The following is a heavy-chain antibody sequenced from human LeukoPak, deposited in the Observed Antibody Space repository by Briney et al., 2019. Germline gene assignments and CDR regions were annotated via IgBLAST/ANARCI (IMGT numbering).Heavy chain of an antibody. CDR2: IIPIFGTA. D-gene: IGHD3-22*01. Sequence: GASVKVSCKASGGTFSSYAISWVRQAPGQGLEWMGGIIPIFGTANYAQKFQGRVTITADESTSTAYMELSSRRSEDTAVYYCARSIVGGYYYDSSGYYPSFDYWGQGTLVTVSS. CDR1: GGTFSSYA. J-gene: IGHJ4*02. CDR3: ARSIVGGYYYDSSGYYPSFDY. V-gene: IGHV1-69*13.